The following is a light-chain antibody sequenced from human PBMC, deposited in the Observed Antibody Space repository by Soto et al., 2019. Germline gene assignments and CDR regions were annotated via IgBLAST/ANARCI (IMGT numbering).Light chain of an antibody. CDR2: GAS. Sequence: EIVMTQSPATLSVSPGERATLSCRASQSVSSNLAWYQQKPGQAPRLLIYGASTRATGIPARFSGSGYGTEFTLTISSLQSEDFAVYYCQQYNNWQITFGQGTRLEIK. CDR1: QSVSSN. CDR3: QQYNNWQIT. V-gene: IGKV3-15*01. J-gene: IGKJ5*01.